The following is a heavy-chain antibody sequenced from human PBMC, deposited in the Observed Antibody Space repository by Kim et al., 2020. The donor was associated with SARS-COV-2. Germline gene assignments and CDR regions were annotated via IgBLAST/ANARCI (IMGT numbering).Heavy chain of an antibody. CDR1: GFTFSSYG. V-gene: IGHV3-33*01. Sequence: GGSLRLSCAASGFTFSSYGMHWVRQAPGKGLEWVAVIWYDGSNKYYADSVKGRFTISRDNSKNTLYLQMNSLRAEDTAVYYCARARFYYDSSDLSGMDVWGQGTTVTVSS. CDR2: IWYDGSNK. J-gene: IGHJ6*02. D-gene: IGHD3-22*01. CDR3: ARARFYYDSSDLSGMDV.